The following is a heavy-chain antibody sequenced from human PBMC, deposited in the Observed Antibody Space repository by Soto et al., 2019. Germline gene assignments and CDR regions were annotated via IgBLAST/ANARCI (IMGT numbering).Heavy chain of an antibody. CDR1: GYSFTSYW. D-gene: IGHD3-10*01. V-gene: IGHV5-51*01. CDR2: IYPGDSDT. CDR3: ARCITMVRGVMGGMDV. J-gene: IGHJ6*02. Sequence: GESLKLSCKGSGYSFTSYWIGWVRQMPGKGLEWMGIIYPGDSDTRYSPSFQGQVTISADKSISTAYLQWSSLKASDTAMYYCARCITMVRGVMGGMDVWGQGTTVTVAS.